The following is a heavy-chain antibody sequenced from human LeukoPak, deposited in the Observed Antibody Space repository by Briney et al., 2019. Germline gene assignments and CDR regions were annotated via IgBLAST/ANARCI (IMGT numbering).Heavy chain of an antibody. CDR3: ARDMIAAAAPGGY. V-gene: IGHV3-21*01. CDR1: GFTFSSYS. J-gene: IGHJ4*02. D-gene: IGHD6-13*01. Sequence: ESGGSLRLSCAASGFTFSSYSMNWVRQAPGKGLEWVSSISSSSSYIYYADSVKGRFTISRDNAKNSLYLQVNSLRAEDTAVYYCARDMIAAAAPGGYWGQGTLVTVSS. CDR2: ISSSSSYI.